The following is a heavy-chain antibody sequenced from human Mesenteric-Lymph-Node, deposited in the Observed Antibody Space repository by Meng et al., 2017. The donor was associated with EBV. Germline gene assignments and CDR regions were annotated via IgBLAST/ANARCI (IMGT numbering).Heavy chain of an antibody. Sequence: QVQLGQSGAEVKKPGASVKASCKASGYSFSSYGISWVRQAPGQGLEWMGWISAYNGNINYAQKFQGRVTMTTDTSTSTAYMELRSLRSDDTAVYYCATDTGRVINNLFDPWGQGTLVTVSS. CDR2: ISAYNGNI. D-gene: IGHD3-22*01. J-gene: IGHJ5*02. CDR1: GYSFSSYG. CDR3: ATDTGRVINNLFDP. V-gene: IGHV1-18*01.